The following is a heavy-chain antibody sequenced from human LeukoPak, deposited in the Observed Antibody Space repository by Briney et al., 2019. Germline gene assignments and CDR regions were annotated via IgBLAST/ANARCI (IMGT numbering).Heavy chain of an antibody. Sequence: ASVKVSCKASGYTFTGYYIHWVRQAPGQGLEWMGWINPNSGGTNYAQNLQGSITMTRDTYINTAYMELSRLRSDDTAVYYCATTRRYYYDSSGPDAFDIWGQGTMVTVSS. CDR1: GYTFTGYY. D-gene: IGHD3-22*01. CDR3: ATTRRYYYDSSGPDAFDI. CDR2: INPNSGGT. V-gene: IGHV1-2*02. J-gene: IGHJ3*02.